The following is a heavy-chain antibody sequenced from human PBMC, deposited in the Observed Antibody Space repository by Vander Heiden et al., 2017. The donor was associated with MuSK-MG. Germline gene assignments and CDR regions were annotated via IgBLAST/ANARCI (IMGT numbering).Heavy chain of an antibody. J-gene: IGHJ4*02. Sequence: QVQLVESGGGVVQPGRSLRLSCVVSGLTFSSHGMHWVRQAPGKGLEWVAVIRYDGSNQNYADSVRGRFTISRDISKNTLYLQMNSLRAEDTAVYYCARYYGDRGACDYWGQGTLVTVSS. CDR1: GLTFSSHG. D-gene: IGHD4-17*01. CDR2: IRYDGSNQ. CDR3: ARYYGDRGACDY. V-gene: IGHV3-33*01.